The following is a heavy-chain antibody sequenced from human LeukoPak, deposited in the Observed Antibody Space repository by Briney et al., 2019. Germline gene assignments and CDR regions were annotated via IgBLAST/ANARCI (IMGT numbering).Heavy chain of an antibody. D-gene: IGHD6-13*01. Sequence: GSVKVSCKASGYTFTSYGISWVRQAPGQGLEWMGWISAYNGNTNYAQKLQGRVTMTTDTSTSTAYMELRSLRSDDTAAYYCARDLSSTIAAAETWFDPWGQGTLVTVSS. CDR1: GYTFTSYG. V-gene: IGHV1-18*01. CDR3: ARDLSSTIAAAETWFDP. J-gene: IGHJ5*02. CDR2: ISAYNGNT.